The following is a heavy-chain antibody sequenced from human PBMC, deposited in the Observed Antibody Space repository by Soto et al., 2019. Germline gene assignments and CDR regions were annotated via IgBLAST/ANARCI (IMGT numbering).Heavy chain of an antibody. V-gene: IGHV3-48*01. CDR1: GFTFSSYS. CDR3: AREHCSSTSCYVEGPDFDY. CDR2: ISSSSSTI. Sequence: EVQLVESGGGLVQPGGSLRLSCAASGFTFSSYSMNWVRQAPGKGLEWVSYISSSSSTIYYADSVKGRFTISRDNAKNSLYLQMNSLRAEYTAVYYCAREHCSSTSCYVEGPDFDYWGQGTLVTVSS. J-gene: IGHJ4*02. D-gene: IGHD2-2*01.